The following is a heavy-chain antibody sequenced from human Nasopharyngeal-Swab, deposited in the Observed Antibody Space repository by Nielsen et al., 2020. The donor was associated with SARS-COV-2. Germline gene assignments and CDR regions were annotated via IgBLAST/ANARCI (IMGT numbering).Heavy chain of an antibody. CDR2: MSYSGVT. CDR3: ARHSRVTTVVVVTLFDF. D-gene: IGHD3-22*01. J-gene: IGHJ4*02. V-gene: IGHV4-39*01. Sequence: PGKGLEWIGSMSYSGVTFYNPSLRNRVTLSVDTSKNLLSLKLDSVTAADTALNYCARHSRVTTVVVVTLFDFWGQGIQVTVSS.